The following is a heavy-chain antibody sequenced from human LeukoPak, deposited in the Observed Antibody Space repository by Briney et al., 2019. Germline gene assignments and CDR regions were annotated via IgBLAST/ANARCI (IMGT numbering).Heavy chain of an antibody. D-gene: IGHD6-19*01. CDR1: GFMFSDYY. CDR2: IKQDGSEK. CDR3: ARVGGWPYYYYGMDV. J-gene: IGHJ6*02. V-gene: IGHV3-7*05. Sequence: GGSLRLSCAASGFMFSDYYMSWVRQAPGKGLEWVANIKQDGSEKYYVDSVKGRFTISRDNAKNSLYLQMNSLRAEDTAVYYCARVGGWPYYYYGMDVWGQGTTVTVSS.